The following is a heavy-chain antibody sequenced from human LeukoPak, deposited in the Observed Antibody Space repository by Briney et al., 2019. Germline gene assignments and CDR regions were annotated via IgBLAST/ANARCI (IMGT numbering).Heavy chain of an antibody. D-gene: IGHD6-6*01. CDR3: ARHSAYSSSSPFDY. CDR2: IYYTGST. CDR1: GGSISSLY. V-gene: IGHV4-59*08. J-gene: IGHJ4*02. Sequence: SETLSLTCSVSGGSISSLYWSWIRQPPGDGREWIGYIYYTGSTNYNPSLKSRVTMFVDMSKSQVSLRLSSVTAADTAVYYCARHSAYSSSSPFDYWGQGTLVTVSS.